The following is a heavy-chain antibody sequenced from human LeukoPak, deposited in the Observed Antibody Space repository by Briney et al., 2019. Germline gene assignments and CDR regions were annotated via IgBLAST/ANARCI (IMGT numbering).Heavy chain of an antibody. CDR2: ISYDGSNK. CDR3: AREPRPSHGMDV. Sequence: GGSLRLSCAASGFIFSSYWMSWVRQAPGKGLEWVAVISYDGSNKYYADSVKGRFTISRDNSKNTLYLQMNSLRAEDTAVYYCAREPRPSHGMDVWGQGTTVTVSS. J-gene: IGHJ6*02. CDR1: GFIFSSYW. V-gene: IGHV3-30-3*01.